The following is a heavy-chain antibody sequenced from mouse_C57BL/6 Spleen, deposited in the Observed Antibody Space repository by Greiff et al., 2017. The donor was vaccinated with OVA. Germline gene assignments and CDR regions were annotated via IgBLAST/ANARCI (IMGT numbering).Heavy chain of an antibody. CDR3: ARAGLRLAWFAY. CDR2: INPSSGYT. D-gene: IGHD2-4*01. J-gene: IGHJ3*01. CDR1: GYTFTSYT. Sequence: VQGVESGAELARPGASVKMSCKASGYTFTSYTMHWVKQRPGQGLEWIGYINPSSGYTKYNQKFKDKATLTADKSSSTAYMQLSSLTSEDSAVYYCARAGLRLAWFAYWGQGTLVTVSA. V-gene: IGHV1-4*01.